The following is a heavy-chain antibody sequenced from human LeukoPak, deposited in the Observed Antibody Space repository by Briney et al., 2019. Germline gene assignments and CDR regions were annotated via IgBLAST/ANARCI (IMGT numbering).Heavy chain of an antibody. D-gene: IGHD1-26*01. CDR2: IIPIFGTA. Sequence: ASVKVSCKASGGTFSSYAISWVRQAPGRGLEWMGGIIPIFGTANYAQKFQGRVTITTDESTSTAYMELSSLRSEDTAVYYCARGPVVGATLYYFDYWGQGTLVTVSS. V-gene: IGHV1-69*05. CDR3: ARGPVVGATLYYFDY. J-gene: IGHJ4*02. CDR1: GGTFSSYA.